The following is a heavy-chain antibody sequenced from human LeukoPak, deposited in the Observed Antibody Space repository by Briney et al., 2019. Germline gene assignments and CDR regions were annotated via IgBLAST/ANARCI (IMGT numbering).Heavy chain of an antibody. CDR1: GGSISSYY. Sequence: SETLSLTCTVSGGSISSYYWSWIRQPPGKGLEWIGYIYYSGSTNYNPSLKSRVTISVDTSKNQFSLKLSSVTAADTAVYYCARVHITMVRGRPNWFDPWGQGTLVTVSS. D-gene: IGHD3-10*01. J-gene: IGHJ5*02. V-gene: IGHV4-59*01. CDR3: ARVHITMVRGRPNWFDP. CDR2: IYYSGST.